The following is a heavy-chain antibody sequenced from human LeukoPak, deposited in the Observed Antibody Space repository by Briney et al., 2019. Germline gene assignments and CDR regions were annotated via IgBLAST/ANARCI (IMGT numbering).Heavy chain of an antibody. V-gene: IGHV4-30-2*01. CDR1: GDSISSGGYY. Sequence: SETLSLTCTVSGDSISSGGYYWSWIRQPPGKGLEWIGYIYHSGSTYYNPSLKSRVTISVDRSKNQFSLKLTSLTAADTAVYYCANLPGPYYDFWSGYYTGYWGQGTLVTVSS. CDR3: ANLPGPYYDFWSGYYTGY. D-gene: IGHD3-3*01. J-gene: IGHJ4*02. CDR2: IYHSGST.